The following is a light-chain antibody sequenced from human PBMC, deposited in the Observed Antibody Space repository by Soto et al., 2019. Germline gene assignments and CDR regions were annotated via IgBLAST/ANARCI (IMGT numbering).Light chain of an antibody. J-gene: IGKJ5*01. CDR3: QQLHGYPIT. CDR1: QGIDTS. Sequence: ILLTQSRSSLSASVGDRVTITCRASQGIDTSLAWDQQKPGKAPKLLIYAPSNFQSGVPSRFSGSGSGTHFTLTISSLQPEDFATYYCQQLHGYPITFGQGTRLEI. V-gene: IGKV1-9*01. CDR2: APS.